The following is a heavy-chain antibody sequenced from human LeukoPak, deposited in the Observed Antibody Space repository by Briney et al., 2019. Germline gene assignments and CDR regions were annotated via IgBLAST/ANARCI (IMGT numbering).Heavy chain of an antibody. V-gene: IGHV4-61*02. CDR1: GGSISSGSYY. D-gene: IGHD2-15*01. Sequence: SETLSLTCTVSGGSISSGSYYWSWIRQPAGKGLEWIGRIYTSGSTNYNPSLKSRVTISVDTSKNQFSLKLSSVTAADTAVYYCARGGYCSGGRCFFSFPFDPWGQGTLVTVSS. CDR2: IYTSGST. J-gene: IGHJ5*02. CDR3: ARGGYCSGGRCFFSFPFDP.